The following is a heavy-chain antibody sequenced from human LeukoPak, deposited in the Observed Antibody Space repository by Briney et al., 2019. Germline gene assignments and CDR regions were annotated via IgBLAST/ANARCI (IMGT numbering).Heavy chain of an antibody. CDR2: IIPIFGTA. J-gene: IGHJ4*02. Sequence: SVKVSRKASGGTFSSYAISWVRQAPGQGLEWMGGIIPIFGTANYAQKFQGRVTITTDESTSTAYMELSSLRSEDTAVYYCARRPNWWGPTYFDYWGQGTLVTVSS. CDR3: ARRPNWWGPTYFDY. CDR1: GGTFSSYA. V-gene: IGHV1-69*05. D-gene: IGHD2-8*02.